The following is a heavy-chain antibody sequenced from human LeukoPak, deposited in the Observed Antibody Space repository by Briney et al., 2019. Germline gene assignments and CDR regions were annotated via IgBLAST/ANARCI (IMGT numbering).Heavy chain of an antibody. CDR3: ARPLGITGTTPFDY. J-gene: IGHJ4*02. CDR1: GFNFNDSG. Sequence: GGSLRLSCAASGFNFNDSGMSWVRQAPGKGLEWVSGINWNGRSRGYADSLEGRFTISRDNAKNSLYLQMNSLRAEDTALYYCARPLGITGTTPFDYWGQGTLVTVSS. D-gene: IGHD1-7*01. CDR2: INWNGRSR. V-gene: IGHV3-20*04.